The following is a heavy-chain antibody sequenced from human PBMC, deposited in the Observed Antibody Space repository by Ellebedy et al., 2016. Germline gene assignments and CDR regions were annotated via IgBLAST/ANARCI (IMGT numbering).Heavy chain of an antibody. V-gene: IGHV4-59*01. Sequence: GSLRLSXTVSGGSISSYYWSWIRQPPGKGLEWIGYIYYSGSTNYNPSLKSRVTISVDTSKNQFSLKLSSVTAADTAVYYCARGRYPYCSSTSCGPYYFDYWGQGTLVTVSS. CDR3: ARGRYPYCSSTSCGPYYFDY. D-gene: IGHD2-2*01. CDR1: GGSISSYY. J-gene: IGHJ4*02. CDR2: IYYSGST.